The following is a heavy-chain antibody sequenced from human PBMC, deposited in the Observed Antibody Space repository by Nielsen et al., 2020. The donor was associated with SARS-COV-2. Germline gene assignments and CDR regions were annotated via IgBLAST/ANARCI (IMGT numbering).Heavy chain of an antibody. J-gene: IGHJ4*02. V-gene: IGHV3-30-3*01. CDR2: ISYDGSNK. CDR1: GFTFSSYA. CDR3: AREGGWLVTPGRFDY. Sequence: GGSLRLSCAASGFTFSSYAMHWVRQAPGKGLEWVAVISYDGSNKYYADSVKGRFTISRDNSKNTLYLQMNSLRAEDTAVYYCAREGGWLVTPGRFDYWGQGTLVTVSS. D-gene: IGHD6-19*01.